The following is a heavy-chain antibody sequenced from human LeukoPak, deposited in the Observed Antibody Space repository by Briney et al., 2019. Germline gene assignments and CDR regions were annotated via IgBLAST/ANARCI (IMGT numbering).Heavy chain of an antibody. Sequence: GGSLRLSCAASGFTFSNAWMSWVRQAPGKGLEWVCRIKSKTDGGTTDYAAPVKGRFTISRDDSKNTLYLQMNSLKTEDTAVYYCTTVPDYWGQGTLVTVSS. J-gene: IGHJ4*02. CDR1: GFTFSNAW. CDR2: IKSKTDGGTT. V-gene: IGHV3-15*01. CDR3: TTVPDY.